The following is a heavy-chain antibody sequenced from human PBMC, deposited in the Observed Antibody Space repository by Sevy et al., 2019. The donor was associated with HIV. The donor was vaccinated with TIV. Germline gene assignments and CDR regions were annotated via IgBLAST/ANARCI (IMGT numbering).Heavy chain of an antibody. CDR2: INHTGIA. J-gene: IGHJ4*02. Sequence: SETLSLTCTVHGEPFSGYYWSWIRQPPGKGLEWIGEINHTGIAHYNPSLKSRVTLSVDTSKNHFSLKLSSVTAADTAVYYCVRQDLATVTPRPDWGQGSLVTVSS. CDR3: VRQDLATVTPRPD. CDR1: GEPFSGYY. D-gene: IGHD4-4*01. V-gene: IGHV4-34*01.